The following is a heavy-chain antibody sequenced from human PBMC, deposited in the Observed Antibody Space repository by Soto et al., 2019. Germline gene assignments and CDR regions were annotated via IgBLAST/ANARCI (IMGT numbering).Heavy chain of an antibody. CDR2: IWYDGSNK. Sequence: QVQLVESGGGVVQPGRSLRLSCAASGFTFSSYGMHWVRQAPGKGLEWVAVIWYDGSNKYYADSVKGRFTISRDNSKNTLYLQMNRLRAEDTAVYYCAKWRGGYYFDYWGQGTLVTVA. CDR1: GFTFSSYG. J-gene: IGHJ4*02. V-gene: IGHV3-33*06. D-gene: IGHD3-16*01. CDR3: AKWRGGYYFDY.